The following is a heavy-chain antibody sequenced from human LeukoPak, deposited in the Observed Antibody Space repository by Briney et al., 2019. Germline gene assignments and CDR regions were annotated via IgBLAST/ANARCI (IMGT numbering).Heavy chain of an antibody. CDR1: GFTFSDYY. CDR2: ISSSGSTI. Sequence: GGSLRLSCAASGFTFSDYYMSWIRQAPGKGLEWVSYISSSGSTIYYADSVKGRFTISRDNAKNSLYLQMNSLRAEDTAVYHCARVEYSGYRDQIPTFDYWGQGTLVTVSS. V-gene: IGHV3-11*01. CDR3: ARVEYSGYRDQIPTFDY. J-gene: IGHJ4*02. D-gene: IGHD5-12*01.